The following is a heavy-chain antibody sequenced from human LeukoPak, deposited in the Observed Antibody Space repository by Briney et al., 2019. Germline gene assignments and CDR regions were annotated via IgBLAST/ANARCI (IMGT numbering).Heavy chain of an antibody. Sequence: PGGSLRLSCAASGFTFSSYAMSWVRQAPARGLEWVANIKQDGSEKYYVDSVKGRFTISRDNAKNSLYLQMNSLRAEDTAVYYCARALDGYNSPAGDYWGQGTLVTVSS. J-gene: IGHJ4*02. V-gene: IGHV3-7*01. CDR3: ARALDGYNSPAGDY. CDR1: GFTFSSYA. D-gene: IGHD5-24*01. CDR2: IKQDGSEK.